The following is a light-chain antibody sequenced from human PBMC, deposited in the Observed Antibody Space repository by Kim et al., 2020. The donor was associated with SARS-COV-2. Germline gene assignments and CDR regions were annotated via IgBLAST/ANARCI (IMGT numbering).Light chain of an antibody. J-gene: IGKJ4*01. Sequence: DIQMTQSPSSLSASVGDRVTITCQASQDISNYLNWYQQKPGKAPKVLIYGASNMETGVPSRFSGSGSGTDFTFTISRLQPEDIATYYCQHYDNLPFGGGTKVEIK. CDR1: QDISNY. CDR2: GAS. CDR3: QHYDNLP. V-gene: IGKV1-33*01.